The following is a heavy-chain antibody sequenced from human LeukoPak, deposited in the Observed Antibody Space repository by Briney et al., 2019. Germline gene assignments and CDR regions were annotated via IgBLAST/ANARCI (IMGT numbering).Heavy chain of an antibody. J-gene: IGHJ4*02. Sequence: GASLRLSCAASGFTFNNYAMNWVRQAPGKGLEWVSVITSSGSTYYADSVKGRFTISRDNSKNTLYLQMNSLRAEDTAIYYCAKDLYGDYNFDCWGRGTLVTVSS. CDR1: GFTFNNYA. CDR2: ITSSGST. D-gene: IGHD4-17*01. V-gene: IGHV3-23*01. CDR3: AKDLYGDYNFDC.